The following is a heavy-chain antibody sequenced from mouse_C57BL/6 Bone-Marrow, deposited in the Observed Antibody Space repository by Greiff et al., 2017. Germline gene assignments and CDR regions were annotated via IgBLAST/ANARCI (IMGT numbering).Heavy chain of an antibody. D-gene: IGHD2-4*01. CDR2: IYPGNSDT. V-gene: IGHV1-5*01. J-gene: IGHJ4*01. Sequence: EVHLVESGTVLARPGASVKMSCKTSGYTFTSYWMHWVKQRPGQGLEWIGAIYPGNSDTSYNQKFKGKAKLTAVTSASTAYMELSSLTNEDSAVYYCTRDYDYVYAMDYWGQGTSVTVSS. CDR3: TRDYDYVYAMDY. CDR1: GYTFTSYW.